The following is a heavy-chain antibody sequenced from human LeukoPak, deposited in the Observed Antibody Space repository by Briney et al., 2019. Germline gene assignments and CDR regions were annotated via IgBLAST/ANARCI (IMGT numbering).Heavy chain of an antibody. Sequence: ASVKVSCKASGGTFSSYAISWVRQAPGQGLEWMGRIIPILGIANYAQKFQGRVTITADKSTSTAYMELSSLRSEDTAVYYCASSLYSYSPTARYYFDYWGQGTLVTVSS. V-gene: IGHV1-69*04. J-gene: IGHJ4*02. CDR1: GGTFSSYA. CDR3: ASSLYSYSPTARYYFDY. CDR2: IIPILGIA. D-gene: IGHD5-18*01.